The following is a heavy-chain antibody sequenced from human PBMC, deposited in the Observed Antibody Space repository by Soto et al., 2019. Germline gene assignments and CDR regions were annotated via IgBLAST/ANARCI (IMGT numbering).Heavy chain of an antibody. D-gene: IGHD4-4*01. Sequence: QVPHVQSGAEVKKPGASVKVSCKASGYTFTSYAMHWVRQAPGQSLEWMGWINADNGYTKYSQKFQDRVTITRDTSANTAYMELGSLRSEDTAVYYCARDTARDSNWPSNWFDPWGQGTLATVSS. CDR2: INADNGYT. V-gene: IGHV1-3*01. CDR3: ARDTARDSNWPSNWFDP. J-gene: IGHJ5*02. CDR1: GYTFTSYA.